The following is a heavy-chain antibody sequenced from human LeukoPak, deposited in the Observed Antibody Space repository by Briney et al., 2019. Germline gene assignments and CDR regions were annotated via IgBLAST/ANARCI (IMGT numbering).Heavy chain of an antibody. D-gene: IGHD3-9*01. CDR3: AKAPVLRYFDWSRQPFDY. J-gene: IGHJ4*02. CDR1: GFTFSSYE. Sequence: GGSLRLSCAASGFTFSSYEMNWVRQAPGKGLEWVSGISWNSGSIGYADSVKGRFTISRDNAKNSLYLQMNSLRAEDTALYYCAKAPVLRYFDWSRQPFDYWGQGTLVTVSS. V-gene: IGHV3-9*01. CDR2: ISWNSGSI.